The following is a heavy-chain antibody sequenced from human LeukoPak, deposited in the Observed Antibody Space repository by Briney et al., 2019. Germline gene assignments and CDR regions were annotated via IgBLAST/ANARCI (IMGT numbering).Heavy chain of an antibody. CDR2: ISSSGSTI. Sequence: GGSLRLSCAASGFTFSSYEMNWVRPAPGKGLEWVSYISSSGSTIYYAHSVKGRVTISRDNAKNTLYPHMKTLRDTCTPVCYFARDHRVGATTGDVEYWGEGTLVTVSS. D-gene: IGHD1-26*01. J-gene: IGHJ4*02. CDR3: ARDHRVGATTGDVEY. CDR1: GFTFSSYE. V-gene: IGHV3-48*03.